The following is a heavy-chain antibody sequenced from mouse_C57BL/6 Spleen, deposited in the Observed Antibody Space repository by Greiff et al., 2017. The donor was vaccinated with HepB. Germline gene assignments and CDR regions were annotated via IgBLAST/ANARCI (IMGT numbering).Heavy chain of an antibody. J-gene: IGHJ2*01. CDR1: GYTFTDYY. V-gene: IGHV1-26*01. D-gene: IGHD1-1*01. Sequence: EVQLQQSGPELVKPGASVKISCKASGYTFTDYYMNWVKQSPGKSLEWIGDINPNNGGTSYNQKFKGKATLTVDKSSSTAYMELRSLTSEDSAVYYCAREDGSRSNWKNYFDYWGQGTTLTVSS. CDR3: AREDGSRSNWKNYFDY. CDR2: INPNNGGT.